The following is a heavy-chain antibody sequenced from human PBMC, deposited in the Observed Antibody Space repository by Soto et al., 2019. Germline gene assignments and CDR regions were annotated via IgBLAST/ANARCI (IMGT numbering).Heavy chain of an antibody. D-gene: IGHD4-17*01. CDR3: TREEGEYVVKENYGDCNFDY. CDR2: ISHYGRTK. Sequence: VQLVESGGGAVQPGGSLRLSCAVSGFTFSSFTMHWVRQAPGKGLEWVAVISHYGRTKYYVESLKGRFTISRDNSDNSPSLQMNNLRTEETAVCYCTREEGEYVVKENYGDCNFDYWGQGTLVTVSS. J-gene: IGHJ4*02. V-gene: IGHV3-30*04. CDR1: GFTFSSFT.